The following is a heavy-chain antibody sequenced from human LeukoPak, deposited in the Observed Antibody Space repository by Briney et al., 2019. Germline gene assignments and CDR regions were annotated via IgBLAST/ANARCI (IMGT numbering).Heavy chain of an antibody. CDR1: GFTSSSYG. Sequence: GGSLRLSCAASGFTSSSYGMHWVRQAPGKGLEWVAVIWYDGSNKYYADSVKGRFTISRDNSKNTLYLQMNSLRAEDTAVYYCARSRIRGNYFDYWGQGTLVTVSS. V-gene: IGHV3-33*01. CDR3: ARSRIRGNYFDY. CDR2: IWYDGSNK. J-gene: IGHJ4*02. D-gene: IGHD3-10*01.